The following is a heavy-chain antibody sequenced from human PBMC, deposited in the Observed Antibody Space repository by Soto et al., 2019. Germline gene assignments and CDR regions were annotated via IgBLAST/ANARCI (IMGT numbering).Heavy chain of an antibody. V-gene: IGHV1-69*08. J-gene: IGHJ5*02. CDR3: ARDCSSTSCYAYP. CDR2: IIPILGIA. CDR1: GGTFSSYT. Sequence: QVQLVQSGAEVKKPGSSVKVSCKASGGTFSSYTISWVRQAPGQGLEWMGRIIPILGIANYAQKFQGRVTINADKSTSTAYMELSSLRSEDTAVYYCARDCSSTSCYAYPWGQGTLVSDSS. D-gene: IGHD2-2*01.